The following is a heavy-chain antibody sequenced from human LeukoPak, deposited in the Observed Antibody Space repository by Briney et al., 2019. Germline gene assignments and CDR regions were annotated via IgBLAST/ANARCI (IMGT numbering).Heavy chain of an antibody. Sequence: GGSLRLSCAASGFTFDDYAMHWVRQAPGKGLEWVSGISWNSGSIGYADSVKGRFTISRDNAKNSLYLQMNGLRAEDTALYYCAKDKVHRAGYYYDSSGFGPFDYWGQGTLVTVSS. J-gene: IGHJ4*02. V-gene: IGHV3-9*01. CDR2: ISWNSGSI. D-gene: IGHD3-22*01. CDR3: AKDKVHRAGYYYDSSGFGPFDY. CDR1: GFTFDDYA.